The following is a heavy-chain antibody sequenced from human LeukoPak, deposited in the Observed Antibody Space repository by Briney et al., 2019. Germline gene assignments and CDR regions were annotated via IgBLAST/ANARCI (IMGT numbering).Heavy chain of an antibody. CDR3: ARTTEGGYTYDYFYYYYMDV. Sequence: SETLSLTCTVSGGPISSYYWSWIRQPPGKGLEWIGYIYYSGSTNYNPSLKSRVTISVDSSKNQFSLKLSSVTAADTAVYYCARTTEGGYTYDYFYYYYMDVWGKGTTVTISS. CDR1: GGPISSYY. CDR2: IYYSGST. D-gene: IGHD5-18*01. V-gene: IGHV4-59*01. J-gene: IGHJ6*03.